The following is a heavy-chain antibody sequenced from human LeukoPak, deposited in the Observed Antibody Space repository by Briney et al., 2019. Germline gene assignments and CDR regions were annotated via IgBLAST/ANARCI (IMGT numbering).Heavy chain of an antibody. CDR2: ISNDGDSE. D-gene: IGHD3-10*01. CDR3: AKDGRGRTFFGDIEY. CDR1: GFTFSLYG. V-gene: IGHV3-30*18. J-gene: IGHJ4*02. Sequence: GGSLRLSCAASGFTFSLYGMHWARQAPGKGLEWVALISNDGDSEYYIDSVKGRFTISRDNAKDTLYLQMNSLRGEDTAVYYCAKDGRGRTFFGDIEYWGQGTLVAVSS.